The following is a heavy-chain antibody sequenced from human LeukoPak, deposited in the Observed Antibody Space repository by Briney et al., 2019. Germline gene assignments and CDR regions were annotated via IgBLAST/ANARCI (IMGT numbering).Heavy chain of an antibody. D-gene: IGHD3-3*01. CDR3: ARDHSLTPIFGVVIKRYYFDY. CDR1: GYTFTSYY. Sequence: ASVKVSCKASGYTFTSYYMHWVRQAPGQGLEWMGIINPSGGSTSYAQKFQGRVTMTRDTSTSTVYMELSSLRSEDTAVYYCARDHSLTPIFGVVIKRYYFDYWGQGTLVTVSS. CDR2: INPSGGST. V-gene: IGHV1-46*01. J-gene: IGHJ4*02.